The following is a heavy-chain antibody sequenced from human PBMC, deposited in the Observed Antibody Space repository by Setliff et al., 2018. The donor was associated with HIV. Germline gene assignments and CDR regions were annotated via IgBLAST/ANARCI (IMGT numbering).Heavy chain of an antibody. CDR2: ISGTGGTT. Sequence: GGSLRLSCAASGFTFSNYWMSWVRQAPGKGMEWVSTISGTGGTTYYADSVKGRFTFSRDNSKATLDLQMDSLRVEDTAIYYCAKGARFGSGSGLDYWGPGTLVTVSS. J-gene: IGHJ4*02. CDR1: GFTFSNYW. D-gene: IGHD3-10*01. CDR3: AKGARFGSGSGLDY. V-gene: IGHV3-23*01.